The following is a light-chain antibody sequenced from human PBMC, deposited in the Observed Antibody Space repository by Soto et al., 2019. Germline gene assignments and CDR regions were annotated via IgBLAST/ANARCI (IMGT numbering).Light chain of an antibody. CDR2: EVR. Sequence: QSVLTKPASVSGSPGQSITISCTGISSDVGGYNYVSWYQQHPGKAPKLMIYEVRNQPSGVSNRLSGYKSGNTASLTISGLQADDDADYYCCSYTSSSTLYVFGTGTKLTVL. V-gene: IGLV2-14*01. CDR3: CSYTSSSTLYV. CDR1: SSDVGGYNY. J-gene: IGLJ1*01.